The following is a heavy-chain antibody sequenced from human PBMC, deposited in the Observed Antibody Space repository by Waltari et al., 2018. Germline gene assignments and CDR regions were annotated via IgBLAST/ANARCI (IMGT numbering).Heavy chain of an antibody. J-gene: IGHJ4*02. CDR2: IRGYNGDT. CDR3: ARLYDNSYYNYASDY. CDR1: GSTFNNYG. V-gene: IGHV1-18*01. D-gene: IGHD3-22*01. Sequence: QVQLVQSGAEVKKPGASVKVSCKASGSTFNNYGVAWVRQAPGQGLEWMGWIRGYNGDTKVAQKVQDRLTMTTDTSTDTAYMELRSLRSDDTAVYYCARLYDNSYYNYASDYWGQGTLVTVSS.